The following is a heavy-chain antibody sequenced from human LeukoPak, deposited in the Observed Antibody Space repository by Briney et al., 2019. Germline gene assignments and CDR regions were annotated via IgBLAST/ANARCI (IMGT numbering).Heavy chain of an antibody. J-gene: IGHJ6*03. Sequence: SSETLSLTCTVSGGSISRYYWSWIRQPPGRGLEWIGYIYYSESTNYNPSLKSRVTISVDTSKNQFSLKLSSVTAADTAVYYCARTEASNSYYYYYYMDVWGKGTTVTVSS. CDR3: ARTEASNSYYYYYYMDV. V-gene: IGHV4-59*01. D-gene: IGHD4-11*01. CDR1: GGSISRYY. CDR2: IYYSEST.